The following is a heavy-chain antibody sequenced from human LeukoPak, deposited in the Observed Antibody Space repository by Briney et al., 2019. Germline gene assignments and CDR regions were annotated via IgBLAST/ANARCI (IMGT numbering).Heavy chain of an antibody. CDR2: ISAYNGNT. CDR1: GYTFTSYG. CDR3: ARDSDLGWAVAGTAPFDY. D-gene: IGHD6-19*01. J-gene: IGHJ4*02. V-gene: IGHV1-18*01. Sequence: ASVKVSCKASGYTFTSYGISWVLQAPGQGLEWMGWISAYNGNTNYAQKLQGRVTMTTDTSTSTAYMELRSLRSDDTAVYYCARDSDLGWAVAGTAPFDYWGQGTLVTVSS.